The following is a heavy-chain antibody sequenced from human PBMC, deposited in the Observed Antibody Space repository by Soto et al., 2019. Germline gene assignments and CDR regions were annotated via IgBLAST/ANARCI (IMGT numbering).Heavy chain of an antibody. J-gene: IGHJ5*02. Sequence: SETLSLTCTVSGGSISSSSYYWGWIRQPPGKGLEWIGSIYYSGSTYYNPSLKSRVTISVDTSKNQFSLKLSSVTAADTAVYYCARESDYYGSGGWFDPWGQGTLVTVSS. V-gene: IGHV4-39*07. D-gene: IGHD3-10*01. CDR2: IYYSGST. CDR1: GGSISSSSYY. CDR3: ARESDYYGSGGWFDP.